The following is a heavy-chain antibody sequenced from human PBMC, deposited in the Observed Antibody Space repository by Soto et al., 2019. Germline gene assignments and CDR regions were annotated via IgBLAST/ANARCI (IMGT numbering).Heavy chain of an antibody. V-gene: IGHV1-2*04. CDR2: INPNSGGT. Sequence: ASVKVSCKASGYTFTGYYMHWVRQAPGQGLEWMGWINPNSGGTNYAQKFQGWVTMTRDTSISTAYMELSRLRSDDTAVYYCARASAGGGYSYGWDAFDIWGQGTMVTVSS. J-gene: IGHJ3*02. CDR3: ARASAGGGYSYGWDAFDI. CDR1: GYTFTGYY. D-gene: IGHD5-18*01.